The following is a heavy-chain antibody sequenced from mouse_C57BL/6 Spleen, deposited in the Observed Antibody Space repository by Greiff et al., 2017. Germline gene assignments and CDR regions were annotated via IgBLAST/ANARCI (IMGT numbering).Heavy chain of an antibody. Sequence: QVQLQQSGPELVKPGASVKISCKASGYAFSSSWMNWVKQRPGKGLEWIGRIYPGDGDTNYNGKFKGKATLTADKSSSTAYMQLSSLTSEDSAVYFWARGGSSGYRSYFDYWGQGTTLTVSS. D-gene: IGHD3-2*02. V-gene: IGHV1-82*01. CDR2: IYPGDGDT. CDR3: ARGGSSGYRSYFDY. CDR1: GYAFSSSW. J-gene: IGHJ2*01.